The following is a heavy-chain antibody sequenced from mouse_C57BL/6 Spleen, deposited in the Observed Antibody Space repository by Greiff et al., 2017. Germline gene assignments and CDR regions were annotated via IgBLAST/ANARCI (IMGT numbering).Heavy chain of an antibody. J-gene: IGHJ1*03. Sequence: EVHLVESGPGLVKPSQSLSLTCSVTGYSITSGYYWNWIRQFPGNKLEWMGYISYDGSNNYNPSLKNRISITRDTSKNQFFLKLNSVTTEDTATYYCARVSNYWYFDVWGTGTTVTVSS. CDR2: ISYDGSN. D-gene: IGHD2-5*01. V-gene: IGHV3-6*01. CDR3: ARVSNYWYFDV. CDR1: GYSITSGYY.